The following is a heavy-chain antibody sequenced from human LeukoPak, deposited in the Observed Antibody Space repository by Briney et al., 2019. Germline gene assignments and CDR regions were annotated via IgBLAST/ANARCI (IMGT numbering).Heavy chain of an antibody. Sequence: GGSLRLSCAASGFTFSTYWMTWVRQAPGKGLEWVANINQEGSETYYVDSVKGRFTISRDNAKNTLYLQMNSLRAEDTAVYYCANFYYATRGIWGQGTLVTVSS. CDR1: GFTFSTYW. CDR2: INQEGSET. CDR3: ANFYYATRGI. D-gene: IGHD3-10*01. J-gene: IGHJ4*02. V-gene: IGHV3-7*03.